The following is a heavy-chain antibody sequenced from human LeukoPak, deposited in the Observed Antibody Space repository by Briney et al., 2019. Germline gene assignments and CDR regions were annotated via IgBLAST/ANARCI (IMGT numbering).Heavy chain of an antibody. CDR1: GFTFSSYG. V-gene: IGHV3-30*18. Sequence: GRSLRLSCAASGFTFSSYGMHWVRQAPGKGLEWVAVISYDGSNKYYADSVKGRFTISRDNSKNTRYLQMNSLRAEDTAVYYCAKRGDSSGWYFGYWGQGTLVTVSS. CDR3: AKRGDSSGWYFGY. D-gene: IGHD6-19*01. CDR2: ISYDGSNK. J-gene: IGHJ4*02.